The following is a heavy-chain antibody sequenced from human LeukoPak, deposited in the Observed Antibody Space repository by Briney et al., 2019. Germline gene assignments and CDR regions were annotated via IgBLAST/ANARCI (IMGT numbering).Heavy chain of an antibody. V-gene: IGHV3-23*01. Sequence: GGSLRLSCAASGFTFSRHAMSWVRQAPGKGLEWVSAISGSGGSTYYADSVKGRFTISRDNSKNTLYLQMNSLRAEDTAVYYCAKEGLCYYDSSGYVGWFDYWGQGTLVTVSS. CDR3: AKEGLCYYDSSGYVGWFDY. CDR1: GFTFSRHA. J-gene: IGHJ4*02. D-gene: IGHD3-22*01. CDR2: ISGSGGST.